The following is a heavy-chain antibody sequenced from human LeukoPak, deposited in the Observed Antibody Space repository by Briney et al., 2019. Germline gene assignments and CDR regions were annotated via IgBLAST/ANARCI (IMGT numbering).Heavy chain of an antibody. CDR2: ISSDGSST. CDR3: AKGGGKVQDY. Sequence: GGSLRLSCAASGITFSNYWIHWVRQAPGKGLVWVSRISSDGSSTNYADSVKGRFTISRDNAKNTLYLQMNSLRAEDTAVYYCAKGGGKVQDYWGQGTLVTVSS. CDR1: GITFSNYW. D-gene: IGHD4-23*01. V-gene: IGHV3-74*01. J-gene: IGHJ4*02.